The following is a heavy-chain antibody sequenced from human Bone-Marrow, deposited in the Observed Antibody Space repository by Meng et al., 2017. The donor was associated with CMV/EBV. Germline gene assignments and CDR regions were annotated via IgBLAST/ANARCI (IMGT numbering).Heavy chain of an antibody. J-gene: IGHJ3*02. CDR3: ATVYSGRLYFDI. V-gene: IGHV4-59*01. Sequence: GSLRLSCTVSGGSISSYYWSWIRQPTGKGLEWVGYISNSGNTNYNPSLSRRVTISVDTSKSQFSLKLNSVTAADTAVYYCATVYSGRLYFDIWGQGPRVTCSS. D-gene: IGHD1-26*01. CDR2: ISNSGNT. CDR1: GGSISSYY.